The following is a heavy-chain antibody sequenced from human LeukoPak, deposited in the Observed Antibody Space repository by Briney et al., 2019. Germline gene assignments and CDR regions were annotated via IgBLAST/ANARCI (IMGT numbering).Heavy chain of an antibody. CDR2: INPTSGGT. D-gene: IGHD3/OR15-3a*01. V-gene: IGHV1-2*02. CDR1: GFTFTGYY. CDR3: ARDVDDFWRVPIGYFDY. J-gene: IGHJ4*02. Sequence: SLKASCAPSGFTFTGYYMHSGRQAPGQGVEWLGWINPTSGGTTYAQKFQARVTMTRDTSISTAYMALSRLGSDDTAVYYSARDVDDFWRVPIGYFDYWGQGTLVTVSS.